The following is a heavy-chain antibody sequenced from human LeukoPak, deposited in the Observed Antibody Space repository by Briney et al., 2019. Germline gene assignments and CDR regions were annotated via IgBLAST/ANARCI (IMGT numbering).Heavy chain of an antibody. V-gene: IGHV3-48*03. Sequence: GGSLRLSCAASGFTFSSYEMNWVRQAPGKGLEWVSYISSSGSTIYYADSVKGRFTISRDNAKNSLYLQMNSLRAEDTAVYCCARESYRGGYYFDYWGQGTLVTVSS. D-gene: IGHD3-22*01. J-gene: IGHJ4*02. CDR3: ARESYRGGYYFDY. CDR2: ISSSGSTI. CDR1: GFTFSSYE.